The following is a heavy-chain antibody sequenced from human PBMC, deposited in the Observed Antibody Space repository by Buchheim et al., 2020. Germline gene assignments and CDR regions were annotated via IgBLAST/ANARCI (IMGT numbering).Heavy chain of an antibody. CDR2: ITPSGGRV. Sequence: EVHLVESGGGLVQPGGSLRLSCAASGFTFSAHDMNWVRQAPGKGLEWVSYITPSGGRVTYADSVRGRFTVSRDNAKNLLYLQMSSLRDEDTGIYYCARDSLGYGYFDYWGQGTL. CDR1: GFTFSAHD. V-gene: IGHV3-48*02. CDR3: ARDSLGYGYFDY. D-gene: IGHD3-10*01. J-gene: IGHJ4*02.